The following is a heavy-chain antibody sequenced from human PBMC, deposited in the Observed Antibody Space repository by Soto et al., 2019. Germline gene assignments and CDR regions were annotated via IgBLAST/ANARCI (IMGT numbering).Heavy chain of an antibody. Sequence: GESLKISCNSSGYSFTSYWIGWVRQMPGKGLEWMGIIYPGDSDTKYSPSFQGLVPISADKSISTAYLQWSSLKASDTAMYYCARLDLSRTVTSARLFDYWGQGTLVTVSS. J-gene: IGHJ4*02. V-gene: IGHV5-51*01. CDR2: IYPGDSDT. D-gene: IGHD4-17*01. CDR1: GYSFTSYW. CDR3: ARLDLSRTVTSARLFDY.